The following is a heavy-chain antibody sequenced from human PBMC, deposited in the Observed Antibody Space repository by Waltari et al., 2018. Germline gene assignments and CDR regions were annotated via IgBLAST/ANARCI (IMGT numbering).Heavy chain of an antibody. CDR1: GFTFSSYA. CDR3: AKGYCSSTSCYGPYNWFDP. D-gene: IGHD2-2*01. V-gene: IGHV3-23*01. CDR2: ISGSGGST. J-gene: IGHJ5*02. Sequence: EVQLLESGGGLVQPGGSLGLSCAASGFTFSSYAMSWVRQAPGTGLEWVSAISGSGGSTYYADSVKGRFTISRDNSKNTLYLQMNSLRAEDTAVYYCAKGYCSSTSCYGPYNWFDPWGQGTLVTVSS.